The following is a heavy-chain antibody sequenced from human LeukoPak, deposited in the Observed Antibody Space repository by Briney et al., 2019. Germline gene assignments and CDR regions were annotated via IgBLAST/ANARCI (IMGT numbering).Heavy chain of an antibody. J-gene: IGHJ4*02. V-gene: IGHV3-7*01. CDR2: IKQDGYEK. CDR3: ARDKIVGPTTLDY. Sequence: GGSLRLSCAASGFTFNTYTMNWVRQAPEKGLEWVANIKQDGYEKYYVDSVKGRFTISRDNAKNSLYLQMNSLRADDTAIYYCARDKIVGPTTLDYWGQGTLVTVSS. CDR1: GFTFNTYT. D-gene: IGHD1-26*01.